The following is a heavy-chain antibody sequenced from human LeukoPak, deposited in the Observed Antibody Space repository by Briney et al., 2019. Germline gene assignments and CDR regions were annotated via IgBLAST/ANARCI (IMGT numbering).Heavy chain of an antibody. CDR3: AKDSTSGSYYLDY. V-gene: IGHV3-20*04. Sequence: PGGSLRLSCAASGFTFDDYGMSWVRQAPGKGLEWVSGINWNGGSTGYADSVKGRFTISRDNSKNTLYLQMNSLRAEDTAVYYCAKDSTSGSYYLDYWGQGTLVTVSS. D-gene: IGHD1-26*01. J-gene: IGHJ4*02. CDR1: GFTFDDYG. CDR2: INWNGGST.